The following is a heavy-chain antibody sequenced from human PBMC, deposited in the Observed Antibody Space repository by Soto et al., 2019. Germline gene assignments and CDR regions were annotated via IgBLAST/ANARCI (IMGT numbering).Heavy chain of an antibody. Sequence: QVQLVQSGAEVKKPGASVKVSRKASGYTFTGYYMHWVRQAPGQGLEWMGWINPNSGGTNYAQKFQGWVTMTRDTSISTAYMELSRLRSDDTAVYYCARDPGYCSGGSCLWGFDPWGQGTLVTVSS. V-gene: IGHV1-2*04. D-gene: IGHD2-15*01. CDR3: ARDPGYCSGGSCLWGFDP. J-gene: IGHJ5*02. CDR1: GYTFTGYY. CDR2: INPNSGGT.